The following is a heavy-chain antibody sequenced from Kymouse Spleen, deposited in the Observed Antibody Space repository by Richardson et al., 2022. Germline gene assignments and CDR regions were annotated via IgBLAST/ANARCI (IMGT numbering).Heavy chain of an antibody. CDR2: ISWNSGSI. Sequence: EVQLVESGGGLVQPGRSLRLSCAASGFTFDDYAMHWVRQAPGKGLEWVSGISWNSGSIGYADSVKGRFTISRDNAKNSLYLQMNSLRAEDTALYYCAKAPIAVAGTFFDYWGQGTLVTVSS. J-gene: IGHJ4*02. CDR3: AKAPIAVAGTFFDY. CDR1: GFTFDDYA. D-gene: IGHD6-19*01. V-gene: IGHV3-9*01.